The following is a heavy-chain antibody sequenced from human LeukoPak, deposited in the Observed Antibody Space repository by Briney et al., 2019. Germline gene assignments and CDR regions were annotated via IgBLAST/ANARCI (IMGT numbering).Heavy chain of an antibody. J-gene: IGHJ4*02. CDR3: AIGGYCSGGSCYRDY. CDR1: GGSFSGYY. D-gene: IGHD2-15*01. V-gene: IGHV4-34*01. CDR2: INHSGST. Sequence: SETLSLTCAVYGGSFSGYYWSWIRQPPGKGLEWIGEINHSGSTNYNPSLKSRVTISVDTSKNQFSLKLSSVTAADTAVYYCAIGGYCSGGSCYRDYWGQGTLVTVSS.